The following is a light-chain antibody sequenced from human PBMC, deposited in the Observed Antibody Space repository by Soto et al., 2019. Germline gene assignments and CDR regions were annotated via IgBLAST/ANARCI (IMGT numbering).Light chain of an antibody. J-gene: IGKJ4*01. CDR2: DAS. V-gene: IGKV3-11*01. Sequence: EIVLTQSPATLSLSPGGRASRSCTASQSVSSYLAWYQQKPGQAPRLLIYDASNTATGIPARFSGSGSGTDFTLTISSLEPEDFAVYYCQQRSNWTLTFGGGTKVDIK. CDR3: QQRSNWTLT. CDR1: QSVSSY.